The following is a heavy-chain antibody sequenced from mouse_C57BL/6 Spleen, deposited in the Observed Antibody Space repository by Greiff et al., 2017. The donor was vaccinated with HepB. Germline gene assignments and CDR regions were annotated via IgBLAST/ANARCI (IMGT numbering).Heavy chain of an antibody. V-gene: IGHV6-6*01. CDR1: GFTFSDAW. CDR3: HLLGRAAMDY. J-gene: IGHJ4*01. Sequence: EVQGVESGGGLVQPGGSMKLSCAASGFTFSDAWMDWVRQSPEKGLEWVAEIRNKANNHATYYAESVKGRFTISRDDSKSSVYLQMNSLRAEDTGMYYWHLLGRAAMDYWGQGTSVTVSS. CDR2: IRNKANNHAT. D-gene: IGHD4-1*01.